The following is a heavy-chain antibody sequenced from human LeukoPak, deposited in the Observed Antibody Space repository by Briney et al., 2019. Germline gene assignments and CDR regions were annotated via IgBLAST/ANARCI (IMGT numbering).Heavy chain of an antibody. J-gene: IGHJ1*01. V-gene: IGHV3-30*18. Sequence: GGSLRLSCAASGFTFSNYGMQWVRQAPGKGLEWLAVISYDGSTTFYADSVKGRFTISRDNSKNTVDLQMSSLRAEDTAVYYCAKEFTSYSSGWFFQHWGQGTLVTVSS. CDR3: AKEFTSYSSGWFFQH. D-gene: IGHD6-13*01. CDR2: ISYDGSTT. CDR1: GFTFSNYG.